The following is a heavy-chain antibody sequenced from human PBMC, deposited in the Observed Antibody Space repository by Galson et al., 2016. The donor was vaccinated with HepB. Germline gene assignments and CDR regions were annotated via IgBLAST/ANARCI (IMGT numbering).Heavy chain of an antibody. CDR1: GDSVSNRGVS. CDR3: ARGGFYMTVAVFYN. V-gene: IGHV6-1*01. D-gene: IGHD6-19*01. J-gene: IGHJ4*02. Sequence: CAISGDSVSNRGVSWNWIRQSPSRSLEWLGRTYYRSIWYNDYAVSVRGRATINPDTSKNQFSLQLNSVTPEDAAVYFCARGGFYMTVAVFYNWGQGTPVTVSS. CDR2: TYYRSIWYN.